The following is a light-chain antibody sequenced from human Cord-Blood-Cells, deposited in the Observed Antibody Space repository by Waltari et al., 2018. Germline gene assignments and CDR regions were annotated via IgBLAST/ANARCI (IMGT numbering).Light chain of an antibody. Sequence: EIVMTQSTSTLSVSTGERATLSCRASQSVSSNLTWYQQKPGEAPRLLIDGASTRATGIPARFSGRGSRKEFTLTISNLQSEDFAVYYCQQYNNWPPFTFGPGTKVDIK. J-gene: IGKJ3*01. CDR3: QQYNNWPPFT. CDR1: QSVSSN. V-gene: IGKV3-15*01. CDR2: GAS.